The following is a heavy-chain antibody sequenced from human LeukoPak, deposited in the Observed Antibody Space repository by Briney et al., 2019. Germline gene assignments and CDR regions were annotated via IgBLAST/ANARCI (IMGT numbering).Heavy chain of an antibody. CDR2: INHSGST. CDR1: GESFSGYH. V-gene: IGHV4-34*01. J-gene: IGHJ6*03. Sequence: PSEPQTLPCAVYGESFSGYHWSCIREPPGKGLEWIGEINHSGSTDYNPYLKRRVTSPGDTSKDQCSLNLSSVTAADTAVYFCARGRATGAPTARRYYSYYLGVWGKGTTVTVSS. CDR3: ARGRATGAPTARRYYSYYLGV. D-gene: IGHD1-1*01.